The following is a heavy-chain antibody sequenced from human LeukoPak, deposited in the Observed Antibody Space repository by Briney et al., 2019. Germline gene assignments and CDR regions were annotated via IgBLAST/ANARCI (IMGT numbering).Heavy chain of an antibody. Sequence: GGSLRLSRTASGFTFGDFAMSWVRQAPGKGLEWVGFIRSKTYGGTTECAASVKGRLTISRDDSKSIAYLQMNSLKTEDTAVYYCTRGERRFDPWGQGALVTVSS. J-gene: IGHJ5*02. D-gene: IGHD1-1*01. CDR3: TRGERRFDP. V-gene: IGHV3-49*04. CDR2: IRSKTYGGTT. CDR1: GFTFGDFA.